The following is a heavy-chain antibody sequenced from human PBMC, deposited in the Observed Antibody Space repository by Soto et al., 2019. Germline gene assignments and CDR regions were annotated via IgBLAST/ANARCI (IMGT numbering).Heavy chain of an antibody. CDR1: GGSFSGYY. CDR2: INHSGST. Sequence: SETLSLTCAVYGGSFSGYYWSWIRQPPGKGLEWIGEINHSGSTNYNPSLKSRVTISVDTSKNQFSLKLSSVTAADTAVYYCARGKLSYDCIWGTLAKAFDIWGQGTMVTVSS. J-gene: IGHJ3*02. D-gene: IGHD3-16*01. CDR3: ARGKLSYDCIWGTLAKAFDI. V-gene: IGHV4-34*01.